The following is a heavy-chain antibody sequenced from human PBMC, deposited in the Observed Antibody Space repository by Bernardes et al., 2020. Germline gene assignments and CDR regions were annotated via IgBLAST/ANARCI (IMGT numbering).Heavy chain of an antibody. Sequence: SGPTLVKPTQTLTLTCTFSGFSLSTSGVGVGWIRQPPGKALEWLALIYWDNDKRYSPSLKSRLTITKDTSKNQVVLTMTNMDPVDTATYYCAHRTITIGGVIANLFDYWGQGTLVTVSS. CDR1: GFSLSTSGVG. CDR2: IYWDNDK. V-gene: IGHV2-5*02. CDR3: AHRTITIGGVIANLFDY. D-gene: IGHD3-16*02. J-gene: IGHJ4*02.